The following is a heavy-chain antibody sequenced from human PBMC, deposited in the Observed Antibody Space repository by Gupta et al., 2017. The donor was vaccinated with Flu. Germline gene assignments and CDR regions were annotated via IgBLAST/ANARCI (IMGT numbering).Heavy chain of an antibody. V-gene: IGHV3-21*04. Sequence: EVQLVEAGGGLVRAGGSGTLSCTGAGVLFNSHSINWVRQAPGKGREWLSSISTTETYTDYADSVEGRFTISRDNAKNSSYLQMHGLRVEDTAVYYCAREPHAYHYLDVWVRGTTVTVSS. CDR1: GVLFNSHS. D-gene: IGHD2-2*01. CDR2: ISTTETYT. J-gene: IGHJ6*03. CDR3: AREPHAYHYLDV.